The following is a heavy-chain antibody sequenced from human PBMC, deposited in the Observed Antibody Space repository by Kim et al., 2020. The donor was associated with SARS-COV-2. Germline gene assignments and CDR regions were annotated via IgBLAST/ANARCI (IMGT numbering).Heavy chain of an antibody. CDR2: ITDDGYDT. V-gene: IGHV3-23*01. CDR1: GFAFGGYA. CDR3: AKGSRGGRPYYFDY. J-gene: IGHJ4*02. Sequence: GGSLRLSCGGSGFAFGGYAMSWVRQAPEKGLEWISAITDDGYDTYYADPVKGRFTTAREKSKNTLYLQLNSLRAEDTAVYHWAKGSRGGRPYYFDYWGQGTLVTVSS. D-gene: IGHD2-15*01.